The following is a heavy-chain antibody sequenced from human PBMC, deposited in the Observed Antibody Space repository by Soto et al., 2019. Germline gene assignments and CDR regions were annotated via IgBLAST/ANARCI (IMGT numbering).Heavy chain of an antibody. CDR2: IYSGHTT. V-gene: IGHV3-53*01. CDR3: VRGPSDHKLRLVEWQYGDY. Sequence: EVQLVESGGGLIQPGGSLRLSCVASGFIVSSNQMSWVRQAPGKGLEWVSVIYSGHTTYYADSVEGRFTISRDDSKNTWYLQMNSLRVEDTAVYYCVRGPSDHKLRLVEWQYGDYCGQGGLVTVSS. D-gene: IGHD3-3*01. J-gene: IGHJ4*02. CDR1: GFIVSSNQ.